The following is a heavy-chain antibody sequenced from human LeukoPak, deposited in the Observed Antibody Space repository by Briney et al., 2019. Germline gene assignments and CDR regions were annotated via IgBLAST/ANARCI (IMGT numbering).Heavy chain of an antibody. CDR3: ARDNVVTGSGLDH. J-gene: IGHJ4*02. CDR2: IPYDGSNK. D-gene: IGHD2-21*02. Sequence: GGSLRLSCAASGFAFSRHGIHWVRQAPGKGLEWVAFIPYDGSNKFYADSVKGRFTISRDNSKNTLNLQMNSLRAEDTAVYYCARDNVVTGSGLDHWGQGTLVTVSS. V-gene: IGHV3-30*02. CDR1: GFAFSRHG.